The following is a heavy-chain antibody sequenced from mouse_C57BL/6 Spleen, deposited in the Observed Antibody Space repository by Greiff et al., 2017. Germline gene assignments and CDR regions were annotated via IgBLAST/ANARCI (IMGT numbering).Heavy chain of an antibody. J-gene: IGHJ2*01. CDR3: THQLGRGVFDY. CDR2: IDPENGDT. D-gene: IGHD4-1*02. V-gene: IGHV14-4*01. CDR1: GFNIKDDY. Sequence: EVQLQESGAELVRPGASVKLSCTASGFNIKDDYMHWVKQRPEQGLEWIGWIDPENGDTEYASKFQGKATITADTSSNTAYLQLSSLTSEDTAVYYCTHQLGRGVFDYWGQGTTLTVSS.